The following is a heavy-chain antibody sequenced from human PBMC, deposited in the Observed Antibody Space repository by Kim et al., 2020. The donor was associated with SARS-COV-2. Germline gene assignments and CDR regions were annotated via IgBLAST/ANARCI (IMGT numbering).Heavy chain of an antibody. Sequence: YAQKFQERVTITRDMSTSTAYMELSSLRSEDTAVYYCAAGRFSEGVWFDPWGQGTLVTVSS. D-gene: IGHD3-16*01. J-gene: IGHJ5*02. CDR3: AAGRFSEGVWFDP. V-gene: IGHV1-58*01.